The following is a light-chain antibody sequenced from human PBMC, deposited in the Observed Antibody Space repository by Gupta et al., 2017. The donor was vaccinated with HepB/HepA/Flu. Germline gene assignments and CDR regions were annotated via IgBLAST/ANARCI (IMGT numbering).Light chain of an antibody. J-gene: IGKJ2*01. CDR2: WAS. Sequence: DIVMTPSPNSVAVSLGERATINCKSSQSVLYSSNNKNYLAWYQQKPGQPPKLLIYWASTRESGVPDRFSGSGSGTDFTLTISSLQAEDVAVYYCQKYYSTPQTFGQGTKLEIK. V-gene: IGKV4-1*01. CDR1: QSVLYSSNNKNY. CDR3: QKYYSTPQT.